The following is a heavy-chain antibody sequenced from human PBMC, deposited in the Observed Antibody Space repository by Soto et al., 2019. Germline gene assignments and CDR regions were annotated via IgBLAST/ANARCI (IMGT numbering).Heavy chain of an antibody. CDR2: ISYDGSNK. Sequence: GGSLRLSCAASGFTFSSYAMHWVRQAPGKGLEWVAVISYDGSNKYYADSVKGRFTISRDNSKNTLYLQMNSLSAEDTAVYYCARDDPTYYYDSSGYYRMTYDAFDIWGQGTMVTVSS. J-gene: IGHJ3*02. CDR3: ARDDPTYYYDSSGYYRMTYDAFDI. CDR1: GFTFSSYA. V-gene: IGHV3-30-3*01. D-gene: IGHD3-22*01.